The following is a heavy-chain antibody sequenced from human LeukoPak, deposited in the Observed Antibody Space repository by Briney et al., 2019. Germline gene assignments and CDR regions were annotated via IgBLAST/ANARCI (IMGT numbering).Heavy chain of an antibody. J-gene: IGHJ4*02. Sequence: SETLSLTCTVTGDSISRGTYYWTWVRQPAGEGLEWIGRVFRSGSTYYNPSLKSRVTISIDTSNNQFSLHLRSVTAADTAVYYCARDSNFCDVSHDKAEDFWGQGTLVTVSS. CDR3: ARDSNFCDVSHDKAEDF. D-gene: IGHD1-14*01. CDR2: VFRSGST. CDR1: GDSISRGTYY. V-gene: IGHV4-61*02.